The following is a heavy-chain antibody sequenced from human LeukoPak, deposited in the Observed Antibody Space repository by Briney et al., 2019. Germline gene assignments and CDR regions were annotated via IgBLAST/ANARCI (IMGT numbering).Heavy chain of an antibody. CDR1: GFTVSSYA. CDR3: ARDLVHY. Sequence: GGSLRLSCAAAGFTVSSYAMHWVRQAPGKGLEWGAVISYDGSNKYYADSVKGRFTISRDNSQHTLYLQMNSLSAEDTAVYYCARDLVHYWGQGTLVTVSS. V-gene: IGHV3-30*04. CDR2: ISYDGSNK. D-gene: IGHD2-8*02. J-gene: IGHJ4*02.